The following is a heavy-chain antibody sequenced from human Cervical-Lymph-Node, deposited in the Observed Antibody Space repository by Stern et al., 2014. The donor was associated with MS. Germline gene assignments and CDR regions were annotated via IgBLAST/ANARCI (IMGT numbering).Heavy chain of an antibody. D-gene: IGHD3-22*01. J-gene: IGHJ4*02. CDR1: GYTFSNYA. CDR2: ISANTADT. CDR3: ARDGYFDSSGDY. V-gene: IGHV1-18*01. Sequence: VQLEESGAEVKKPGASVKVSCTASGYTFSNYAFSWVRQAPGQGLEWMGWISANTADTRYAQKLQGRVTMTTDTSTSTSYMELRSLTSDDTAVYYCARDGYFDSSGDYWGQGTLVTVSS.